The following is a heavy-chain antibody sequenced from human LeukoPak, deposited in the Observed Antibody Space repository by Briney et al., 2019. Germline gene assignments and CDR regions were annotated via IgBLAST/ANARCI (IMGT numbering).Heavy chain of an antibody. CDR1: GFTFSSYA. J-gene: IGHJ1*01. V-gene: IGHV3-23*01. D-gene: IGHD1-26*01. Sequence: GGSLRLSCAVSGFTFSSYAISWVRQAPGKGLEWVSAISGSGGSTYYADSVKGRFTISRDNSKNTLYLQMNSLRAEDTAVYYCAKAQGFLVGATGGDEYFQHWGQGTLVTVSS. CDR3: AKAQGFLVGATGGDEYFQH. CDR2: ISGSGGST.